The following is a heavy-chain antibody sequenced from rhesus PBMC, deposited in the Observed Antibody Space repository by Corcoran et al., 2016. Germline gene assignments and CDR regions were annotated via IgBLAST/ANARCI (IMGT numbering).Heavy chain of an antibody. CDR2: SSGNSGNT. CDR1: GGSFSSYW. V-gene: IGHV4-80*01. J-gene: IGHJ4*01. D-gene: IGHD1-32*01. CDR3: ATSMRGGS. Sequence: QVQLQESGPGLVKPSENLSLTCAVSGGSFSSYWWSWIRQPPGKGLEWIGESSGNSGNTNSRPSLRIVVTISKDASKYQFSLRLSVVTAADPSVYYCATSMRGGSWGQGLLVTVSS.